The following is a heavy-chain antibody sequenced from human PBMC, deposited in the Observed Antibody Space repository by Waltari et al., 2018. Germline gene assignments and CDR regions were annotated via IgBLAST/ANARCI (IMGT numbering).Heavy chain of an antibody. CDR1: GFTFSSYA. V-gene: IGHV3-23*04. Sequence: EVQLVESGGGLVQPGGSLRLSCAASGFTFSSYAMSWVRQAPGKGLEWVSAISVSGGSTYYADSVKGRFTISRDNSKNTLYLQMNSLRAEDTAVYYCAKDGTVAGMVYYYYMDVWGKGTTVTVSS. CDR3: AKDGTVAGMVYYYYMDV. CDR2: ISVSGGST. D-gene: IGHD6-19*01. J-gene: IGHJ6*03.